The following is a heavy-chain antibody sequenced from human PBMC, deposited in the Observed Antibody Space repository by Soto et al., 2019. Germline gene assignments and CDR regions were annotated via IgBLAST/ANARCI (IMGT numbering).Heavy chain of an antibody. CDR3: VKDAVGGWSASGAFHV. V-gene: IGHV3-9*01. D-gene: IGHD6-19*01. Sequence: EVQVVESGGDLVQPGRSLRLSCAASGFSLDDYVMHWVRQTPRKGLEWVSGISWDSNSMGYADSVKGRFAISRDNAKNSVSLQMNSLTAEDTAIYYCVKDAVGGWSASGAFHVWGQGTEVTVSP. CDR1: GFSLDDYV. J-gene: IGHJ3*01. CDR2: ISWDSNSM.